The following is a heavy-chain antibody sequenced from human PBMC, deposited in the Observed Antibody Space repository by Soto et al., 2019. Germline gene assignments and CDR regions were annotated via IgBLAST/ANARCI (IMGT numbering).Heavy chain of an antibody. CDR2: ISYDGSNK. V-gene: IGHV3-30*03. CDR1: GFTFSSYG. Sequence: QVQLVESGGGVVQPGRSLRLSCAASGFTFSSYGMHWVRQAPGKGLEWVAVISYDGSNKYYADSVKGRFTISRDNSKNTLYLQMNSLRAEDTAVYYCVTGATPDYWGQGTLVTVSS. J-gene: IGHJ4*02. D-gene: IGHD1-26*01. CDR3: VTGATPDY.